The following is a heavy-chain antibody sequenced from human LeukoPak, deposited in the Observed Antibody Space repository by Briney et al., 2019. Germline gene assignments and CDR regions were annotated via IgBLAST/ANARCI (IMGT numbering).Heavy chain of an antibody. V-gene: IGHV1-2*02. J-gene: IGHJ4*02. CDR2: INPNSGGT. Sequence: ASVKVSCKASGYTFTSYGIGWVRQAPGQGLEWMGWINPNSGGTNYAQKFQGRVTMTRDTSISTAYMELSRLRSDDTAVYYCARYDFWSGYSFDYWGQGTLVTVSS. CDR3: ARYDFWSGYSFDY. D-gene: IGHD3-3*01. CDR1: GYTFTSYG.